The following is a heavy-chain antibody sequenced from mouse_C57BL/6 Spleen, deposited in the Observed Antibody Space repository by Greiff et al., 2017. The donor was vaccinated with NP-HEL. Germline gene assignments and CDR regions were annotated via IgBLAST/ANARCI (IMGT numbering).Heavy chain of an antibody. CDR2: ISDGGSYT. CDR3: ARDKEGDLLWSFDY. J-gene: IGHJ2*01. CDR1: GFTFSSYA. Sequence: EVQRVESGGGLVKPGGSLKLSCAASGFTFSSYAMSWVRQTPEKRLEWVATISDGGSYTYYPDNVKGRFTISRDNAKNNLYLQMSHLKSEDTAMYYCARDKEGDLLWSFDYWGQGTTLTVSS. D-gene: IGHD2-1*01. V-gene: IGHV5-4*01.